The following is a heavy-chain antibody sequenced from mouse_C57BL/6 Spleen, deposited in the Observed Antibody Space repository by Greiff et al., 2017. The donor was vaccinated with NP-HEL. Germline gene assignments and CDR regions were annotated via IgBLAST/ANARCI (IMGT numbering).Heavy chain of an antibody. J-gene: IGHJ1*03. D-gene: IGHD2-3*01. CDR1: GYAFSSYW. V-gene: IGHV1-80*01. CDR2: IYPGDGDT. CDR3: ARSGGYYHFDV. Sequence: QVTLKESGAELVKPGASVKISCKASGYAFSSYWMNWVKHRPGKGLEWIGQIYPGDGDTNYNGKFKGKATLTADKSSSTAYMQLSSLTSEDSAVYFCARSGGYYHFDVWGTGTTVTVSS.